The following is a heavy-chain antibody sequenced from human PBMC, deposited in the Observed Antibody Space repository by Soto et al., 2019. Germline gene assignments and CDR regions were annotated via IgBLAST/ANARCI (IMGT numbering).Heavy chain of an antibody. CDR2: IYPSGST. D-gene: IGHD3-22*01. J-gene: IGHJ6*02. CDR1: GGSISNYY. Sequence: SETLSLTCTVSGGSISNYYWNWIRQSPGKGLEWIGYIYPSGSTHYNPSLQNRVTISIDTSKNQVSLKLSSVTAADTAVYYCARDAWYYDSSGYYLYGMDVWGQGTTVTVSS. V-gene: IGHV4-59*01. CDR3: ARDAWYYDSSGYYLYGMDV.